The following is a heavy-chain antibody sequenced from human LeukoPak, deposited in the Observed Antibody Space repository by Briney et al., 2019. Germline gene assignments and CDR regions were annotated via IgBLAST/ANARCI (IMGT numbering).Heavy chain of an antibody. CDR3: ARERAGDVDY. J-gene: IGHJ4*02. CDR1: GFNFGVVA. Sequence: GGSLRLSCATSGFNFGVVAMDWIRQAPGKGLEWVGFIRHREYGGTAEYAASVNGRFAISRDDSKSIAYLQMNDLRTEDTGVYYCARERAGDVDYWGLGTLVAVSS. V-gene: IGHV3-49*03. CDR2: IRHREYGGTA.